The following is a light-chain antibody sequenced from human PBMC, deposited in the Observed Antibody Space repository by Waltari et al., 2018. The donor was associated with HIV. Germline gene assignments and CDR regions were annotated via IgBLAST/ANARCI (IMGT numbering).Light chain of an antibody. CDR3: QQYYSNPLT. Sequence: DIQMTQSPISLSASVGDTVTSTCRASQGVVNYVAWFQQTPGRAPKSLVYAASSLQSGVPSRFSASGFGTDFTLTITGLKPEDFATYYCQQYYSNPLTFGGGTRVDI. J-gene: IGKJ4*01. CDR2: AAS. CDR1: QGVVNY. V-gene: IGKV1-16*01.